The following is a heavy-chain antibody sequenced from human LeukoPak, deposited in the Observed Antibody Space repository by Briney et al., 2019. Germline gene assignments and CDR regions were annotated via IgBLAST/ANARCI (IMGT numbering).Heavy chain of an antibody. J-gene: IGHJ6*03. V-gene: IGHV4-61*02. CDR1: GGSISSGSYY. CDR2: MYTSGST. Sequence: PSETLSLTCTVSGGSISSGSYYWSWIRQPAGKGLEWIGRMYTSGSTNYNPSLKSRVTISVDTSKNQFSLKLSSVTAADTAVYYCARDFGHDSSGYYYGPPDYYYYYMDVWGKGTTVTVSS. CDR3: ARDFGHDSSGYYYGPPDYYYYYMDV. D-gene: IGHD3-22*01.